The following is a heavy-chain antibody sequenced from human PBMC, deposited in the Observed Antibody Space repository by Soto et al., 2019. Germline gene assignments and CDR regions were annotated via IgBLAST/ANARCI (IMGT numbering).Heavy chain of an antibody. CDR3: ARGGTSYYYHGMDV. V-gene: IGHV3-48*02. CDR1: GFTFSTYS. D-gene: IGHD2-15*01. Sequence: GGSLRLSCAVSGFTFSTYSVNWVRQAPGKGLEWVSYISSSSTTIYYADSVRGRFTIFRDNAEDSLYLQMNSLRDEDTAVYYCARGGTSYYYHGMDVWGQGTTVTVSS. CDR2: ISSSSTTI. J-gene: IGHJ6*02.